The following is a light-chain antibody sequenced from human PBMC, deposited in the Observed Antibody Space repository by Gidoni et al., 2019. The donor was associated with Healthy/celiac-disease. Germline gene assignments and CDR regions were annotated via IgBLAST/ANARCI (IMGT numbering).Light chain of an antibody. CDR2: EVS. CDR3: SSYAGSHVV. CDR1: SSDVGGYNY. Sequence: QSALTQPPSASGSPGQSVTIPCPGTSSDVGGYNYVSWYQQHPGNAPKLMIYEVSKRPSGVPDRFSGSKSGNTASLTVSGLQAEDEADYYCSSYAGSHVVFGGGTKLTVL. V-gene: IGLV2-8*01. J-gene: IGLJ2*01.